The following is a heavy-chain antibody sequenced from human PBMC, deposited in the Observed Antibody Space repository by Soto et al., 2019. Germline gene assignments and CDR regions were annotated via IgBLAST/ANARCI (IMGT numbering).Heavy chain of an antibody. CDR2: IYPGDSDT. CDR1: GYSFTSYW. Sequence: GESLKISCKGSGYSFTSYWIGWVRQMPGKGLEWMGIIYPGDSDTRYSPSFQGQVTISADKSISTAYLQWSSLKASDTAMYYCARHTYYYDSSGAPAGYWGQGTLVTVSS. J-gene: IGHJ4*02. CDR3: ARHTYYYDSSGAPAGY. V-gene: IGHV5-51*01. D-gene: IGHD3-22*01.